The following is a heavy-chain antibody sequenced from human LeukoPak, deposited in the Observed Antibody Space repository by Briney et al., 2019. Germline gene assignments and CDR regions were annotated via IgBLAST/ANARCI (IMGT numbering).Heavy chain of an antibody. CDR3: AKDLHSTDLSAIDD. CDR2: ISVSGGST. D-gene: IGHD3-16*01. Sequence: GGSLRLSCAASGFTFSSYAMSWVRQAPGKGLEWVSAISVSGGSTYYADSVKGRLTISRDKSKNTLYLQMNSLRAEDTAVYYCAKDLHSTDLSAIDDWGQGTLVTASS. V-gene: IGHV3-23*01. CDR1: GFTFSSYA. J-gene: IGHJ4*02.